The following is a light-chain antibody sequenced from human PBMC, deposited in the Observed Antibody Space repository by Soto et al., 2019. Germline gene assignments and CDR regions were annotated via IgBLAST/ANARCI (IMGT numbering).Light chain of an antibody. CDR1: SSNIGNNT. CDR3: QSYDSSLSAVV. CDR2: DHT. Sequence: QSVLTQPPSASGTPGQRVTISCSGSSSNIGNNTVEWYQQLPGTAPKLLIYDHTNRPSGVPDRFSGSTSGTSASLAITGLQAEDEADYYCQSYDSSLSAVVFGGGTKLTVL. J-gene: IGLJ2*01. V-gene: IGLV1-40*01.